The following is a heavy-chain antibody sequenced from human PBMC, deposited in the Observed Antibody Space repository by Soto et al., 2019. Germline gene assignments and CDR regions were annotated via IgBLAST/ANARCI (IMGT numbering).Heavy chain of an antibody. CDR2: ISYTGSTI. Sequence: PGGSLRLSCAASGFTFSNYEMNWVRQTPGKGLEWVSYISYTGSTIYYADSVRGRFTISRDDSKNSLYLQMNSLRAEDTAVYYCARGLRIYYDRSGLHCWGQGTLVTVS. D-gene: IGHD3-22*01. J-gene: IGHJ4*02. V-gene: IGHV3-48*03. CDR1: GFTFSNYE. CDR3: ARGLRIYYDRSGLHC.